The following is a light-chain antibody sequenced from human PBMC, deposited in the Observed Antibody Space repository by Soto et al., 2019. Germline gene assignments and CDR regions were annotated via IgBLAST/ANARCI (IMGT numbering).Light chain of an antibody. CDR1: SSDVGGYNY. Sequence: QSALTQPASVSGSPGQSITISCTGTSSDVGGYNYISLYQQHPGKAPKFIIYDVRNRPSGVSNRFSGSRSGNTASLTISGLQAEDEAYYYCISYTSSSTVIFGGETKLTVL. CDR2: DVR. V-gene: IGLV2-14*01. J-gene: IGLJ2*01. CDR3: ISYTSSSTVI.